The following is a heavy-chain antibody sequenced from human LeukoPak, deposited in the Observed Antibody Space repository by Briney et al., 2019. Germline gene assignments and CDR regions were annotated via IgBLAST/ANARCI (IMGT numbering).Heavy chain of an antibody. CDR2: IYYSGST. V-gene: IGHV4-59*01. J-gene: IGHJ5*02. CDR3: ARVTIAAAGTFWFDP. Sequence: SETLSLTCTVSGDSISSYYWSWIRQPPGEGLEWIGYIYYSGSTNYNPSLKSRVTISVDTSKNQSSLKLSSGTAADTAVYYCARVTIAAAGTFWFDPWGQGTLVTVSS. CDR1: GDSISSYY. D-gene: IGHD6-13*01.